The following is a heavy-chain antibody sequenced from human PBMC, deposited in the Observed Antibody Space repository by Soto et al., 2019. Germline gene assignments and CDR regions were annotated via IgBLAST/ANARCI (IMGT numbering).Heavy chain of an antibody. Sequence: ASVKVSCKASGYTFTSYYMHWVRRAPGQGLEWMGIINPSGGSTSYAQKFQGRVTMTRDTSTSTVYMELSSLRSEDTAVYYCVSVGELRWGSDYYYGMDVWGQGTTVTVSS. D-gene: IGHD3-10*01. V-gene: IGHV1-46*01. CDR2: INPSGGST. CDR3: VSVGELRWGSDYYYGMDV. J-gene: IGHJ6*02. CDR1: GYTFTSYY.